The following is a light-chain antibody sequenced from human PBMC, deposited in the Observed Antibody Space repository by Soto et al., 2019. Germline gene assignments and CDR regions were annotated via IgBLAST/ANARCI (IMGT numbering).Light chain of an antibody. CDR2: EVS. J-gene: IGLJ2*01. Sequence: QSALTQPASVSGSPGQSITLSCTGTSGDIGGYNYVSWYQQHPGKAPKLLISEVSNRPSGVSHRFSGSKSGNTASLTISGIMTGDEADYYCSSYTTNSFPVVFGGGTQLTVL. V-gene: IGLV2-14*01. CDR3: SSYTTNSFPVV. CDR1: SGDIGGYNY.